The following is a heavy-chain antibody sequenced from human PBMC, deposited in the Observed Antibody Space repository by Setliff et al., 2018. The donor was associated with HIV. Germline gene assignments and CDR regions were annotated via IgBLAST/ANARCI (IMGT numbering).Heavy chain of an antibody. CDR3: ARDPSLVSQRYYYMDV. CDR2: IKQDGNEE. CDR1: GIPIDRVYS. V-gene: IGHV3-7*03. Sequence: ETLSLTCGVSGIPIDRVYSWAWIRQPPGKGLEWVANIKQDGNEEDYLDSVKGRFTISRDNAKNSLYLQMNSLRGEDTAVYFCARDPSLVSQRYYYMDVWGKGTTVTVSS. J-gene: IGHJ6*03. D-gene: IGHD2-8*01.